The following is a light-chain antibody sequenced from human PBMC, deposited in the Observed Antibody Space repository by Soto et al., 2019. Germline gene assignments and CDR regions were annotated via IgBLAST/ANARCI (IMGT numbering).Light chain of an antibody. Sequence: QSVMTQPPSASGTPGQRVSITCSGSSSNIGSNIVNWYQQLPRRAPKLLIYRTNQLPSAVPDRFSASKSGTSASLAISGLQSEDEADYYCEAWDDSLIGVLFGGGTQLPS. V-gene: IGLV1-44*01. J-gene: IGLJ2*01. CDR1: SSNIGSNI. CDR3: EAWDDSLIGVL. CDR2: RTN.